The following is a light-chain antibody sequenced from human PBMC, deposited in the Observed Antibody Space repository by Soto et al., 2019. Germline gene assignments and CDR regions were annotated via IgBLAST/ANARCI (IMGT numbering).Light chain of an antibody. J-gene: IGLJ3*02. CDR3: YSYVHSNIWV. CDR1: NSNIGADYG. Sequence: QLVLTQPPSVSGAPGQRVTISCTGSNSNIGADYGIHWYQQFPGTAPKLLISNYTNRPSGVPDRFSGSRSGSSASLAITGLQSEDEADYYCYSYVHSNIWVFGGGTQLTVL. CDR2: NYT. V-gene: IGLV1-40*01.